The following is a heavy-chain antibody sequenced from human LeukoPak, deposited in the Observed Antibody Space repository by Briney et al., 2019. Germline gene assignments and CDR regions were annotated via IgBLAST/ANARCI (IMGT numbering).Heavy chain of an antibody. J-gene: IGHJ6*02. V-gene: IGHV4-34*01. D-gene: IGHD2-15*01. CDR2: INHSGST. CDR3: ARDPDYCSGGSSYSGSVYYYGMDV. Sequence: SETLSLTCAVYGGSFSGYYWSWIRQPPGKGLEWIGEINHSGSTNYNPSLKSRVTISVDTSKNQFSLKLSSVTAADTAVYYCARDPDYCSGGSSYSGSVYYYGMDVWGQGTTVTVSS. CDR1: GGSFSGYY.